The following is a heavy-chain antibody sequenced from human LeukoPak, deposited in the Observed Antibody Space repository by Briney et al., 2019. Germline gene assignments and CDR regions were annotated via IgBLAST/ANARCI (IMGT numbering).Heavy chain of an antibody. J-gene: IGHJ3*02. CDR1: GGSFSGYY. CDR2: INHSGST. D-gene: IGHD5-18*01. V-gene: IGHV4-34*01. CDR3: ARDTAMVTARRRFAFDI. Sequence: KPSETLSLTCAVYGGSFSGYYWSWIRQPPGKGLEWIGEINHSGSTNYNPSLKSRVTMSVDTSKNQFSLKLSSVTAADTAVYYCARDTAMVTARRRFAFDIWGQGTMVTVSS.